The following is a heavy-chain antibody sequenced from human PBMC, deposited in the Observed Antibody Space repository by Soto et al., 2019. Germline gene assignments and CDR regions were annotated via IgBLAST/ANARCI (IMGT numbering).Heavy chain of an antibody. CDR3: ARVRLGSSSSKSMDV. D-gene: IGHD6-6*01. CDR1: GGSISSGGYY. Sequence: SETLSLTCTVSGGSISSGGYYWSWIRQHPGKGLEWIGYIYYSGSTYYNPSLKSRVTISVDTSKNQFSLKLSSVTAADTAVYYCARVRLGSSSSKSMDVWGKGTTVTVSS. J-gene: IGHJ6*04. CDR2: IYYSGST. V-gene: IGHV4-31*03.